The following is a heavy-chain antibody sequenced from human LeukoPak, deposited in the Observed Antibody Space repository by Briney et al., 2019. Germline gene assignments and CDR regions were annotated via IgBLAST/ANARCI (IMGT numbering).Heavy chain of an antibody. J-gene: IGHJ5*02. CDR2: IHPGDSDT. CDR1: GYSFNTYW. D-gene: IGHD5-12*01. Sequence: HGESLKISCKGSGYSFNTYWIGWVRQMPGKGLEWMGIIHPGDSDTRYSPSFQGQVTISVDKSINTAYLQWSSLKASDTAMYYCARWGGYDYGRWFDPWGQGTLVTVSS. V-gene: IGHV5-51*01. CDR3: ARWGGYDYGRWFDP.